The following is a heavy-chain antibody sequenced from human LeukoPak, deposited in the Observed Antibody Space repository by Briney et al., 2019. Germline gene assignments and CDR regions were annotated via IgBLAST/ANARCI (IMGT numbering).Heavy chain of an antibody. V-gene: IGHV7-4-1*02. CDR1: GYTFTSYG. Sequence: GASVKVSCKASGYTFTSYGISWVRQAPGQGLEWMGWINTNTGNPTYAQGFTGRFVFSLDTSVSTAYLQISSLKAEDTAVYYCARVDDYGDLNWFDPWGQGTLVTVSS. J-gene: IGHJ5*02. CDR3: ARVDDYGDLNWFDP. D-gene: IGHD4-17*01. CDR2: INTNTGNP.